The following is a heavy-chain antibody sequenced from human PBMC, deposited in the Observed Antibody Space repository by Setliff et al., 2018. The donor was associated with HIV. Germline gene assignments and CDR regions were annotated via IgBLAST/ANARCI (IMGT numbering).Heavy chain of an antibody. CDR1: GGSISSGGYY. J-gene: IGHJ4*01. D-gene: IGHD4-17*01. V-gene: IGHV4-31*03. CDR3: ARLSTGDLRLFEY. Sequence: PSETLSLTCTVSGGSISSGGYYWSWIRQHPGKGLEWIGYIYYSGSTYYNPSLKSRVTISVDTSKNQFSLKLSSVTAADTAAYYCARLSTGDLRLFEYWGHGALVTVSS. CDR2: IYYSGST.